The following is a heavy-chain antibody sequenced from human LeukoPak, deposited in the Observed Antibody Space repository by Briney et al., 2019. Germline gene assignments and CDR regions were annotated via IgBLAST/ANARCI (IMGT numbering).Heavy chain of an antibody. J-gene: IGHJ4*02. CDR1: GYTFTGYY. V-gene: IGHV1-2*02. D-gene: IGHD2-2*01. CDR3: ARDVVVVPAAMYYFDY. CDR2: INPNSGGT. Sequence: ASVKVSCKASGYTFTGYYMHWVRQAPGQGLEWMGWINPNSGGTNYAQKFQGRVTMTRGTSISTAYMELSRLRSDDTAVYYCARDVVVVPAAMYYFDYWGQGTLVTVSS.